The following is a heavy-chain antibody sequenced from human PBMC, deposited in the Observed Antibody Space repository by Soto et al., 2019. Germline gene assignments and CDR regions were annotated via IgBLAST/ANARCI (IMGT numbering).Heavy chain of an antibody. CDR2: INPSSGGT. V-gene: IGHV1-46*01. CDR1: GYTFTNYY. CDR3: ARTSIAVRLAGSCVY. J-gene: IGHJ4*02. D-gene: IGHD6-6*01. Sequence: QVQLVQSGAEVKKPGASVKVSCKASGYTFTNYYMHWVRQAPGQGLEWMGVINPSSGGTTYADKFQGRVTMTRDTSTSTVYMELSSLRSDDTAVYYCARTSIAVRLAGSCVYWGQGTLVTVSS.